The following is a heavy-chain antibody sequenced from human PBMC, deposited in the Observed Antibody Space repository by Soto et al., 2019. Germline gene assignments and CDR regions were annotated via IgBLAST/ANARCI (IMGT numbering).Heavy chain of an antibody. D-gene: IGHD6-6*01. Sequence: EVQLVESGGGLVQPWGSLRLSCAASGFSFSTYSMNWVRQAPGKGLEWVSYISSRSYTIYYIDSVKGRFTISRDNAKSSLYLQMNSLRDEDTAVYYCARGGSSSDNGMDVWGQGTTVTVSS. CDR3: ARGGSSSDNGMDV. V-gene: IGHV3-48*02. CDR2: ISSRSYTI. J-gene: IGHJ6*02. CDR1: GFSFSTYS.